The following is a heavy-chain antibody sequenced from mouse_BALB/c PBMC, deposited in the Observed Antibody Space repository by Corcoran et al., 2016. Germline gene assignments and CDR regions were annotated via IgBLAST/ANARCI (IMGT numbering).Heavy chain of an antibody. Sequence: EVQLQKSGPELVKPGASVKMYCKASGYTFTSYVMHWVKQKPGQGLEWIGYINPYNDGTKYNEKFKGKATLTSDKSSSTAYMELSSLTYEDSAVYYCARLYPGIAMDYWGQGTSVTVSS. CDR3: ARLYPGIAMDY. V-gene: IGHV1S136*01. CDR2: INPYNDGT. J-gene: IGHJ4*01. CDR1: GYTFTSYV.